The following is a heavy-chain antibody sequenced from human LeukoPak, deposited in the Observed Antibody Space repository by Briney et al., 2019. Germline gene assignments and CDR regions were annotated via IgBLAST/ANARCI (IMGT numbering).Heavy chain of an antibody. D-gene: IGHD3-22*01. CDR1: GFTFSSYA. V-gene: IGHV3-30*04. CDR3: ARDRLNVFDY. CDR2: ISYDGSNK. J-gene: IGHJ4*02. Sequence: GGSLRLSCAASGFTFSSYAMHWVRQAPGKGLEWVAVISYDGSNKYYADSVKGRFTISRDNSKNTLYLQMNSLRAEDTAVYYCARDRLNVFDYWGQGTLVTVSS.